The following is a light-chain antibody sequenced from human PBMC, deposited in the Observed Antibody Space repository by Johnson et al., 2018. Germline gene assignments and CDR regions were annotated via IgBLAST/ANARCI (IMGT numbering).Light chain of an antibody. CDR2: ENN. J-gene: IGLJ1*01. CDR1: SSNIGNNY. CDR3: GTWDSSLSAGKV. V-gene: IGLV1-51*02. Sequence: QSVLTQPPSVSAAPGQKVTISCSGSSSNIGNNYVSWYQQLPGTAPKLLIYENNKRPSGIPDRFSGSKSGTSATLGITGLQTGYEADYYCGTWDSSLSAGKVFGTETKVTVL.